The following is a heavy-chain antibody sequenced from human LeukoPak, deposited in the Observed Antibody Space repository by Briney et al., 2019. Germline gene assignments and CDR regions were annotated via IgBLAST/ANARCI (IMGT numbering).Heavy chain of an antibody. CDR3: ARENWVYNWKYDSSGSGINY. D-gene: IGHD3-22*01. Sequence: PGGSLRLSCAASRFTFSSYAMRWVRQAPGGGLEWVSTISGGGGSTYYTDSVKGRFTISRDNSKNTLYLQMNSLRAEDTAIYYCARENWVYNWKYDSSGSGINYWGQGTLVTVSS. V-gene: IGHV3-23*01. J-gene: IGHJ4*02. CDR1: RFTFSSYA. CDR2: ISGGGGST.